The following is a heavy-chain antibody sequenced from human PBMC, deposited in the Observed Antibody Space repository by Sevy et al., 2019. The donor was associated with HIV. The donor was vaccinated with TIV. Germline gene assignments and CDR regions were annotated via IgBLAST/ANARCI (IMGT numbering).Heavy chain of an antibody. CDR3: TAGPVSF. CDR2: IKPITDAGTT. V-gene: IGHV3-15*01. J-gene: IGHJ4*02. D-gene: IGHD3-16*01. CDR1: GFTFSNAW. Sequence: GGSLRLSCTASGFTFSNAWMTWVRQTPERGLEWVALIKPITDAGTTDYAAPVQGRFTISRDDSKNTVYLQLNSLKTEDTAVYYCTAGPVSFWGQGTLDTVSS.